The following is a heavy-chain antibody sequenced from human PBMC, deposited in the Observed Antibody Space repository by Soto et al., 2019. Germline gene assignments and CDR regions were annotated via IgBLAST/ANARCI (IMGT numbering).Heavy chain of an antibody. Sequence: GGSLRLSCAASGFTFTSYWMLWVRHAPGKGLVWVSRINSDGSSTSYADPVKGRFTISRDNTENTLFLQMNSLRVEDTAVYYCTRDDAHCSGGRCYGVPMDVWGKGTTVTVSS. V-gene: IGHV3-74*01. J-gene: IGHJ6*03. D-gene: IGHD2-15*01. CDR3: TRDDAHCSGGRCYGVPMDV. CDR1: GFTFTSYW. CDR2: INSDGSST.